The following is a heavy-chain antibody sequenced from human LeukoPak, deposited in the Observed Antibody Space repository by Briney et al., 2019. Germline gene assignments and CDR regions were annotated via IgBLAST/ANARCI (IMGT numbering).Heavy chain of an antibody. V-gene: IGHV3-7*03. CDR2: IKYEGSEK. D-gene: IGHD2-8*02. Sequence: GGSLRLSCAASRFNFNTYWIGWMRQAPGKGLEWVANIKYEGSEKDYVDSVKGRFTISRDNAKSSLYLQMNSLRAEDTAVYYCARYIRTGGYYFDYWGQGTLVTVSS. J-gene: IGHJ4*02. CDR1: RFNFNTYW. CDR3: ARYIRTGGYYFDY.